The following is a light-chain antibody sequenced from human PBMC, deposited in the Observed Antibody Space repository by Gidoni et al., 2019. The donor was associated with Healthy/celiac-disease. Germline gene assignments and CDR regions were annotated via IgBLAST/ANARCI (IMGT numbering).Light chain of an antibody. CDR2: GNS. CDR1: SSNIGAGYD. Sequence: SVLTQPPSVSGPPGQRVTISCTGSSSNIGAGYDVHWYQQLPGTAPKLLIYGNSNRPSGVPDRFSGSKSGTSASLAITGLQAEDEADYYCQSYDSSLSGSEVFGGGTKLTVL. CDR3: QSYDSSLSGSEV. V-gene: IGLV1-40*01. J-gene: IGLJ3*02.